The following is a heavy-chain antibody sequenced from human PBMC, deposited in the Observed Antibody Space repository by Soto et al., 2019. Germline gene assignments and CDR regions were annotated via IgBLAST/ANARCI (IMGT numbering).Heavy chain of an antibody. Sequence: EMKLVESGGGLVQPGRSLRLSCAASGFTFDDYAVHWVRQAPGKGLEWVSGISWNSGIIDYADSVKGRFTISRDNAKNFLYLQMNRMRPEDTALYYCAKDVEWGVSHLNHAFDIWGQGTMVSVSA. CDR2: ISWNSGII. CDR3: AKDVEWGVSHLNHAFDI. J-gene: IGHJ3*02. CDR1: GFTFDDYA. D-gene: IGHD1-26*01. V-gene: IGHV3-9*01.